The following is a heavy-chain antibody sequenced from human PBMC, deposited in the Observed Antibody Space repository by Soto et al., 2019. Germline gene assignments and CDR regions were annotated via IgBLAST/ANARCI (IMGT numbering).Heavy chain of an antibody. V-gene: IGHV3-13*04. CDR2: IGTAGDT. D-gene: IGHD3-10*01. Sequence: EVQLVESGGGLVQPGGSLRLSCAASGFTFSSYDMHWVRQATGKGLEWVSAIGTAGDTYYPGSVKGRFTISRENAKNSLYLQMNSLRAGDTAVYYCARGRRSGSYYTDAFDIWGQGTMVTVSS. CDR3: ARGRRSGSYYTDAFDI. CDR1: GFTFSSYD. J-gene: IGHJ3*02.